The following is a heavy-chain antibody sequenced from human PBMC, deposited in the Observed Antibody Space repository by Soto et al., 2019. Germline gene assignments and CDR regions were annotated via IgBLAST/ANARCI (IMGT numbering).Heavy chain of an antibody. CDR1: GFTFDDYS. V-gene: IGHV3-9*01. Sequence: EVQLVESGGGLVQPGRSLRLSCAASGFTFDDYSMHWVRQAPGKGLEWVSGIRWNSGSIGYADSVKGRFTISRDNAKNSLYLQMNSLRPEDTDLYYFAKVDSRLSYYYYSGMAVWGQGTTVTVSS. J-gene: IGHJ6*02. CDR2: IRWNSGSI. D-gene: IGHD2-2*03. CDR3: AKVDSRLSYYYYSGMAV.